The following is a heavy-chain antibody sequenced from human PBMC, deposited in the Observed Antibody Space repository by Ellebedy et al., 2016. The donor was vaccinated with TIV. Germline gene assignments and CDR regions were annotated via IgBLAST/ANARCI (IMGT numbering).Heavy chain of an antibody. J-gene: IGHJ4*02. D-gene: IGHD2-2*01. CDR2: ISYDGSNK. V-gene: IGHV3-30*03. CDR3: ARGRGVPAAIPLIDY. CDR1: GFTFSSYG. Sequence: GESLKISXAASGFTFSSYGMHWVRQAPGKGLEWVAVISYDGSNKYYADSVKGRFTISRDNSKNTLYLQMNSLRAEDTAVYYCARGRGVPAAIPLIDYWGQGTLVTVSS.